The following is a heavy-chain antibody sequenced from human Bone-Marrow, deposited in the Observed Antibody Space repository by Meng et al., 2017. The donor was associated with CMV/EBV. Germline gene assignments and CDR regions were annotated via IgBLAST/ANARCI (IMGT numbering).Heavy chain of an antibody. CDR2: IRYDGSNK. J-gene: IGHJ6*02. Sequence: GGSLRLSCAASGFTFSSDGMHWVRQAPGKGLEWVAFIRYDGSNKYYADSVKGRFTISRDNSKNTLYLQMNSLRAEDTAVYYCAKDPHLITIFGVVIKKSPSNYYGMDVWGQGTTVTFSS. CDR1: GFTFSSDG. CDR3: AKDPHLITIFGVVIKKSPSNYYGMDV. V-gene: IGHV3-30*02. D-gene: IGHD3-3*01.